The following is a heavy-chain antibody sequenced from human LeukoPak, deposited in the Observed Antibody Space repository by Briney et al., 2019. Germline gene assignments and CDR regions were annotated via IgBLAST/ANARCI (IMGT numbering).Heavy chain of an antibody. Sequence: SETLSLTCTVSGASISNRLYYWAWIRQSPGKGLEWVGEIYQSASTTYNPSLKSRVTILLDKSKNQFSLKLTSVTAADTAVYYCARSNDHFDSSGYYGHWGQGILVTVSS. V-gene: IGHV4-39*07. CDR1: GASISNRLYY. D-gene: IGHD3-22*01. CDR2: IYQSAST. CDR3: ARSNDHFDSSGYYGH. J-gene: IGHJ4*02.